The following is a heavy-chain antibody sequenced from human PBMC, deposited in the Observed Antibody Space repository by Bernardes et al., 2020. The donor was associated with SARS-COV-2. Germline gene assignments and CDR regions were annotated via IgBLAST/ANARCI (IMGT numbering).Heavy chain of an antibody. CDR2: IYTSGST. Sequence: SETLSLTCTVSGGSIRSGSYYWSWIRQPAGKGLEWIGRIYTSGSTNYNPSLKSRVTISVDTSKNQFSLKLSSVTAADTAVYYCARSVGSSWSPFDYWGQGTLVTVSS. V-gene: IGHV4-61*02. D-gene: IGHD6-13*01. J-gene: IGHJ4*02. CDR3: ARSVGSSWSPFDY. CDR1: GGSIRSGSYY.